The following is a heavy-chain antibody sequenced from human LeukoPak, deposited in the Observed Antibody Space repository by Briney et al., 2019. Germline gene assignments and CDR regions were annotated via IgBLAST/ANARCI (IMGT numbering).Heavy chain of an antibody. CDR1: GFSFSTYA. D-gene: IGHD2-15*01. Sequence: GGSLRLSCAASGFSFSTYAMSWVRHAPEGGRGWGSVISADVGSTYYTDSAKGRCSLSTDNSTNTPCLRMNSHRTEDTAIYPCASPATPRAVSHSGAWYYCDYWGQGTLVTVSS. J-gene: IGHJ4*02. CDR2: ISADVGST. CDR3: ASPATPRAVSHSGAWYYCDY. V-gene: IGHV3-23*01.